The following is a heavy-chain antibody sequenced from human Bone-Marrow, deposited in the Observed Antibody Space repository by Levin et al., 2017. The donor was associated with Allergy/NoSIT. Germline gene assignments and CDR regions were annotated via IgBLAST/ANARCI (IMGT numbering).Heavy chain of an antibody. J-gene: IGHJ6*02. V-gene: IGHV3-7*01. D-gene: IGHD2-2*01. CDR3: ARDSFSTSSGLDYYYGMDV. CDR2: IKPDGSDK. Sequence: PGGSLRLSCVASGFTLSHYWMTWVRQAPGKGLEWVAKIKPDGSDKFYADSLKGRLTISRDNTRKSLSLQINNLRAEDTAVYYCARDSFSTSSGLDYYYGMDVWGQGTTVTVSS. CDR1: GFTLSHYW.